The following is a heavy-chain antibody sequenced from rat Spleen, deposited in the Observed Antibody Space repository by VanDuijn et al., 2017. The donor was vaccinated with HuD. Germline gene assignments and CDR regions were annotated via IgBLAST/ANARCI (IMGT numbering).Heavy chain of an antibody. Sequence: EVQLVESGGGLVQPGRSMKLSCAASGFTFSNYDMAWVRQAPKKGLEWVATISYDGSRTYYRDSVKGRFTISRDNAKSTLYLQMDSLRSEDTATYYCARQDTSGYSNWFAYWGQGTLVTVSS. J-gene: IGHJ3*01. CDR1: GFTFSNYD. V-gene: IGHV5-7*01. D-gene: IGHD4-3*01. CDR3: ARQDTSGYSNWFAY. CDR2: ISYDGSRT.